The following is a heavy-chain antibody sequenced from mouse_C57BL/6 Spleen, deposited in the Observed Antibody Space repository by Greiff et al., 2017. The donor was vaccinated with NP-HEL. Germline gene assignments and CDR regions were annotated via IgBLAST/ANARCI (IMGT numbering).Heavy chain of an antibody. CDR3: ARELDGSWYFDV. CDR1: GFTFSDYY. J-gene: IGHJ1*03. Sequence: EVQRVESEGGLVQPGSSMKLSCTASGFTFSDYYMAWVRQVPEKGLEWVANINYDGSSTYYLDSLKSRFIISRDNAKNILYLQMSSLKSEDTATYYCARELDGSWYFDVWGTGTTVTVSS. CDR2: INYDGSST. V-gene: IGHV5-16*01. D-gene: IGHD2-3*01.